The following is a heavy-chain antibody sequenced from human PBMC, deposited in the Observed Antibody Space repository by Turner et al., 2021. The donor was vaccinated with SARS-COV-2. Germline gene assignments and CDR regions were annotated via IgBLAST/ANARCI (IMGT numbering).Heavy chain of an antibody. J-gene: IGHJ6*02. CDR1: GYTFTGYY. V-gene: IGHV1-2*02. D-gene: IGHD5-18*01. CDR3: ARSRYTYGSYYYYGMDV. Sequence: QVQLVQSGAEVKKPGASVKVSCKAAGYTFTGYYMHWVRQAPGQGLEWMGWINPNSGGTNCAQKFQGRVTMTWDTSISTAYMELSRLRSDDTAVYYCARSRYTYGSYYYYGMDVWGQGTTVTVSS. CDR2: INPNSGGT.